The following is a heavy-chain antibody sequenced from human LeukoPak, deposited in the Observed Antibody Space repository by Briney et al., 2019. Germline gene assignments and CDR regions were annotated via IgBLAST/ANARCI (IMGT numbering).Heavy chain of an antibody. D-gene: IGHD2-2*01. Sequence: KPSETLSLTCAVYGGSFSGYYWSWIRQPPGKGLEWIGEINHSGSTNYNPSLKSRVTISVDTSKNQFSLKLSSVTAADTAVYYCARQLGYCSSTSCYADKVDYWGQGTLVTVSS. J-gene: IGHJ4*02. CDR2: INHSGST. CDR1: GGSFSGYY. V-gene: IGHV4-34*01. CDR3: ARQLGYCSSTSCYADKVDY.